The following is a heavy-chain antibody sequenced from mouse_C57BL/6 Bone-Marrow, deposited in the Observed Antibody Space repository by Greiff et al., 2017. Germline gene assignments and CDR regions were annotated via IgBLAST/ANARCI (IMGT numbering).Heavy chain of an antibody. CDR3: ATVTTLVVHFDC. D-gene: IGHD1-1*01. CDR1: GYTFTSYW. Sequence: QVQLQQPGAELVKPGASVKLSCKASGYTFTSYWMHWVKQRPGQGLEWIGMIHPNSGSTNYNEKFKSKATLTVDKSSSTAYMQLSSLTSEDSAVYYCATVTTLVVHFDCWGQGTTLTVSS. CDR2: IHPNSGST. J-gene: IGHJ2*01. V-gene: IGHV1-64*01.